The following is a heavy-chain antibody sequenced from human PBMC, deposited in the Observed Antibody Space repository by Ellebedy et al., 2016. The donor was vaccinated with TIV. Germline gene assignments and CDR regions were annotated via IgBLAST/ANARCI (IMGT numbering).Heavy chain of an antibody. V-gene: IGHV1-45*02. D-gene: IGHD4-11*01. J-gene: IGHJ6*02. CDR3: ARGGDYSNRDYYYYYGMDV. CDR1: GYTFTSYG. CDR2: ITPFNGNT. Sequence: SVKVSXXASGYTFTSYGISWVRQAPGQALEWMGWITPFNGNTNYAQKFQDRVTITRDRSMSTAYMELSSLRSEDTAMYYCARGGDYSNRDYYYYYGMDVWGQGTTVTVSS.